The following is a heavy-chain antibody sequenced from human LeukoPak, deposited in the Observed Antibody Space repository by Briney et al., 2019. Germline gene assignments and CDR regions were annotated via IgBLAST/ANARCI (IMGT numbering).Heavy chain of an antibody. Sequence: SGGSLRLSCAVSGFTVSSNYMSWVRQPPGKGLEWVSVIYSGGSTYYADSVKGRFTISRHDSRDTLYLQMNSLRVEDTAVYYRARDLSGVNPFDYWGQGTLVTVSS. CDR2: IYSGGST. D-gene: IGHD2-8*01. CDR1: GFTVSSNY. V-gene: IGHV3-53*04. J-gene: IGHJ4*02. CDR3: ARDLSGVNPFDY.